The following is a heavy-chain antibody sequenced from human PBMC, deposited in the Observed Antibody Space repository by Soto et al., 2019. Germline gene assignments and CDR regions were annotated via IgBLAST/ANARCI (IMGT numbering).Heavy chain of an antibody. V-gene: IGHV3-33*01. D-gene: IGHD4-17*01. J-gene: IGHJ2*01. CDR2: IWYDGSNK. CDR1: GFTFSSYG. Sequence: QVQLVESGGGVVQPGRSLRLSCAASGFTFSSYGMHWVRQAPGKGLEWVAVIWYDGSNKYYADSVKGRFTISRDNSKNTLYLQMNILRAEDTAVYYCAREGYGDYVWYFDLWGRGTLVTVSS. CDR3: AREGYGDYVWYFDL.